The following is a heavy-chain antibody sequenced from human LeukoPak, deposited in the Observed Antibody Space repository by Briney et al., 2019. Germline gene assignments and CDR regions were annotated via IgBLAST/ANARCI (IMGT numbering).Heavy chain of an antibody. CDR1: GFSFSSSW. CDR3: ARDAHSSSWT. V-gene: IGHV3-74*03. D-gene: IGHD6-13*01. CDR2: MNSDGSII. J-gene: IGHJ4*02. Sequence: GGSLRLSCAASGFSFSSSWMHWVRQAPGKGLVWVSRMNSDGSIITYADPVKGRFTTTRDNAKSTLFLQMNSLRADDTGVYFCARDAHSSSWTWGQGTLVTVSS.